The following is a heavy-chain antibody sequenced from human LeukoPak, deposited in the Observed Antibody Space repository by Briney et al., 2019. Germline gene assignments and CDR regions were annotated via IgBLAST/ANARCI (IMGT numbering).Heavy chain of an antibody. D-gene: IGHD2-21*01. CDR3: YTSITDY. CDR2: IRSKIGGGAT. J-gene: IGHJ4*02. Sequence: GGSLRLSCAASGFNVNNAWMSWVRQAPGKGLEWVGRIRSKIGGGATDYAAPAKGRFTISRDDSKNTLYLQINSLKIEDTAMYYCYTSITDYWGQGTLVTVSS. V-gene: IGHV3-15*07. CDR1: GFNVNNAW.